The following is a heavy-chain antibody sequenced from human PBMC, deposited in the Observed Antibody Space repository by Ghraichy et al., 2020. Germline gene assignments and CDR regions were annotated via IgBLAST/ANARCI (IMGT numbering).Heavy chain of an antibody. CDR1: GGSISSSSYY. V-gene: IGHV4-39*01. CDR2: IYYSGST. D-gene: IGHD2-15*01. J-gene: IGHJ4*02. CDR3: ARRRYCSGGSCYSTAYYFDY. Sequence: SETLSLTCTVSGGSISSSSYYWGWIGQRPGKGLEWIGSIYYSGSTYYNPSLKSRVTISVDTSKNQFSLKLSSVTAADTAVYYCARRRYCSGGSCYSTAYYFDYWGQGTLVTVSS.